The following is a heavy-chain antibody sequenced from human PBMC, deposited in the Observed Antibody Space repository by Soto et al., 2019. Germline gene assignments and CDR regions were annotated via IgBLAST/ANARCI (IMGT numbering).Heavy chain of an antibody. V-gene: IGHV4-59*01. CDR3: ARGKPNDP. J-gene: IGHJ5*02. Sequence: QVQLQESGPGLVKPSETLSLTCTVSGGSISSYSWSWIRQPPGKGLEWIGNIYDSGSTNYNPSLKSRVTMSVDLSKNQFSLKLNSVTATDTAVYYWARGKPNDPWGQGTLVTVSS. CDR1: GGSISSYS. CDR2: IYDSGST.